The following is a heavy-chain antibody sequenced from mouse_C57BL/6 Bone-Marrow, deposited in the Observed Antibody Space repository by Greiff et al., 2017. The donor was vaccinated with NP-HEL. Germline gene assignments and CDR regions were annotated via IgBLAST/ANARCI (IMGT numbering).Heavy chain of an antibody. J-gene: IGHJ3*01. V-gene: IGHV1-50*01. CDR2: IYPSDSYT. Sequence: QVQLQQPGAELVKPGASVKLSCKASGYTFTSYWMQWVKQRPGQGLEWIGEIYPSDSYTNYNQKFKGKATLTVDTSSSTAYMQLSSLTSEDSAVYYCARGAIYDGYYGLAYWGQGTLVTVAA. CDR3: ARGAIYDGYYGLAY. D-gene: IGHD2-3*01. CDR1: GYTFTSYW.